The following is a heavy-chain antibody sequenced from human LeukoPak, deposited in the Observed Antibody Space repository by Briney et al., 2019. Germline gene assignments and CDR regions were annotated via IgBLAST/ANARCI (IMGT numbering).Heavy chain of an antibody. D-gene: IGHD3-22*01. CDR2: IRPYNGNT. J-gene: IGHJ4*02. CDR3: ARDVEMYYDSSAFGDY. Sequence: ASVKVSCKASGYPFTTYAIHWVCQAPGQRLEWMGWIRPYNGNTNYAQKLQGRVTMTTDTSTSTAYMELRSLRSDDTAIYYCARDVEMYYDSSAFGDYWGQGTLVTVSS. CDR1: GYPFTTYA. V-gene: IGHV1-18*01.